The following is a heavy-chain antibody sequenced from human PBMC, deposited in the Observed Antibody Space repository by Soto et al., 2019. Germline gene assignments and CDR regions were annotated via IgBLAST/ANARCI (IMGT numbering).Heavy chain of an antibody. J-gene: IGHJ4*02. V-gene: IGHV4-30-4*01. CDR1: GGSISSGDYY. CDR2: IYYSGST. D-gene: IGHD3-10*01. Sequence: SETLSLTCTVSGGSISSGDYYWSWIRQHPGKVLEWIGYIYYSGSTYYNPSLKSRVTISVDTSKNQFSLKLSSVTAADTAVYYCARGQTLLWFGEHLDYWGQGTLVTVSS. CDR3: ARGQTLLWFGEHLDY.